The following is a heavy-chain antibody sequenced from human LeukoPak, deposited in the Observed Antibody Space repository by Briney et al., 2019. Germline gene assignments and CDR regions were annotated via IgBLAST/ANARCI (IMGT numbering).Heavy chain of an antibody. J-gene: IGHJ4*02. CDR3: ARAPNYGDYGGQ. CDR1: GFTVSNNY. CDR2: IYGGGTT. V-gene: IGHV3-53*01. D-gene: IGHD4-17*01. Sequence: GGSLRLSCAASGFTVSNNYMSWVRQAPGKGLEWVSLIYGGGTTYYADSVKGRFTISSDSSTNTLYLQMNSLRAGDTAVYYCARAPNYGDYGGQWGRGTLVTVSS.